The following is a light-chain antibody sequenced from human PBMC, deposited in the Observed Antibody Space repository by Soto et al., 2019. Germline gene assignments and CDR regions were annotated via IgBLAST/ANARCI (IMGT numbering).Light chain of an antibody. CDR2: EVS. J-gene: IGLJ1*01. CDR1: SSDVGAYNY. CDR3: SSYTSISTLYV. V-gene: IGLV2-14*01. Sequence: QSALTQPASVSGSPGQSVAISCTGTSSDVGAYNYISWYQQHPGKAPKLLLSEVSNRPSGVSDRLSGSKSDNTASLTISGLQAEDEADYYCSSYTSISTLYVFGTGTKVTVL.